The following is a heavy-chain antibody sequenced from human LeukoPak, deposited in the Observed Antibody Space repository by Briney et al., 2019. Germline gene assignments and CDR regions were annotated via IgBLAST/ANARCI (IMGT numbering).Heavy chain of an antibody. J-gene: IGHJ4*02. D-gene: IGHD2-2*01. V-gene: IGHV1-69*13. CDR3: ARDMIRHCSSTSCYLNY. Sequence: SVKVSCKASGGTFSSYAISWVRQAPGQGLEWMGGIIPIFGTANYAQKFQGRVTITADDSTSTAYMELSSLRAEDTAVYYCARDMIRHCSSTSCYLNYWGQGTLVTVSS. CDR1: GGTFSSYA. CDR2: IIPIFGTA.